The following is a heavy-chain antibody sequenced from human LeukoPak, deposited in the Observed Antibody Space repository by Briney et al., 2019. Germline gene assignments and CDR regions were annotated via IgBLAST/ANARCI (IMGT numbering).Heavy chain of an antibody. J-gene: IGHJ4*02. CDR3: ARQDVTVTGNFFDY. V-gene: IGHV4-39*01. D-gene: IGHD6-19*01. CDR1: GGSISSGDYY. Sequence: PSETLSLTCTVSGGSISSGDYYWSWIRQPPGKGLEWIGSIYYSGSTYYNPSLKSRVTISVDTSKNQFSLRLSSVTAADTAVYYCARQDVTVTGNFFDYWGQGVLVTVSS. CDR2: IYYSGST.